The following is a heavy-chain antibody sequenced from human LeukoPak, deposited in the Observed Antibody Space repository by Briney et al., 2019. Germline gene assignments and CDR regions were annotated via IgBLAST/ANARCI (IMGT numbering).Heavy chain of an antibody. J-gene: IGHJ4*02. V-gene: IGHV3-23*01. CDR2: ISGSGGST. CDR3: AKVAPYYDFWSGYYYFDY. D-gene: IGHD3-3*01. CDR1: GFTFSSYA. Sequence: GGSLRLSCAASGFTFSSYAMSWVRQAPGKGLEWVSAISGSGGSTYYADSVKGRFTISRDNSKNTLYLQMNSLRAEDTAVYYCAKVAPYYDFWSGYYYFDYWGQGTLVTVSS.